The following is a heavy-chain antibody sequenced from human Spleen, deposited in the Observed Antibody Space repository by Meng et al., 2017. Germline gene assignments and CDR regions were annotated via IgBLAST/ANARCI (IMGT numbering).Heavy chain of an antibody. Sequence: QVQVVEVGGGLVKPGGSLRLSCVASGFTFSDYYMSWIRQAPGKGLEWVSYISSSGSSTYYADSVKGRFTISRDNAKNSLSLQMNSLRAEDTAVYYCARVQGDIAVPGTPVECFDPWGQGSLVTVSS. V-gene: IGHV3-11*04. J-gene: IGHJ5*02. CDR3: ARVQGDIAVPGTPVECFDP. CDR1: GFTFSDYY. CDR2: ISSSGSST. D-gene: IGHD6-19*01.